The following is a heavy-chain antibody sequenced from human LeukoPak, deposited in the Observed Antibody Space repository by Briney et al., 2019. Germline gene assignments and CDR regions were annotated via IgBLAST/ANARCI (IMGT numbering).Heavy chain of an antibody. V-gene: IGHV3-48*02. Sequence: GGSLRLSCAASTLTFSSYNMNWVRQAPGKGLEWLSYISDTGIHIYYADSVKGRFTISRDNAKNSLYLQMNSLRDEDSALYFCARDNFLLARASAMDVWGQGTAVTVSS. J-gene: IGHJ6*02. D-gene: IGHD3-3*01. CDR2: ISDTGIHI. CDR3: ARDNFLLARASAMDV. CDR1: TLTFSSYN.